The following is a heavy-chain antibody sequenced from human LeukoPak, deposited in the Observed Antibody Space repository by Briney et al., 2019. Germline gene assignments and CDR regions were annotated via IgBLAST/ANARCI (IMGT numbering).Heavy chain of an antibody. D-gene: IGHD4-17*01. CDR2: IFYSGST. CDR1: GGSISTSNYY. V-gene: IGHV4-39*07. CDR3: ASRTDYGDYWFDP. J-gene: IGHJ5*02. Sequence: SETLSLTCTVSGGSISTSNYYWGWIRQPPGKGLEWIGNIFYSGSTYYSPSLRSRVTISLDTSRNQFSLKLSSVTAADTAVYYCASRTDYGDYWFDPWGQGTLVTVSS.